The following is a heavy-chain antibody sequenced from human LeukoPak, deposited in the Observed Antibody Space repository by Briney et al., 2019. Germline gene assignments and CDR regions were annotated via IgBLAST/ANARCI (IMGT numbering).Heavy chain of an antibody. CDR3: ARFVGSGRSYYYYYGMDV. J-gene: IGHJ6*02. CDR1: GGSFSGYY. V-gene: IGHV4-34*01. Sequence: SETLSLTCAVYGGSFSGYYWSWIRQPPGKGLEWIGEINHSGSTNYNPSLKSRVTMLVDTSKNQFSLKLSSVTAADTAVYYCARFVGSGRSYYYYYGMDVWRQGTTVTVSS. CDR2: INHSGST. D-gene: IGHD3-10*01.